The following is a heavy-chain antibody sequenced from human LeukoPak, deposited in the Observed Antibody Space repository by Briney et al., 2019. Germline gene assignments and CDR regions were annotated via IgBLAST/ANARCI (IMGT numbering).Heavy chain of an antibody. J-gene: IGHJ4*02. CDR2: IKTKTDDGTT. CDR1: GFTFRNAW. D-gene: IGHD3-22*01. Sequence: PGGSLRLSCAGSGFTFRNAWMSWVRQAPGKGLEWVGRIKTKTDDGTTDYVAPVKGRFTISRDDSKNTLYLQMNSLKTEDTAVYYCSTERFRYYDSSGTHLGYSDYWGQGTLVTVSS. V-gene: IGHV3-15*01. CDR3: STERFRYYDSSGTHLGYSDY.